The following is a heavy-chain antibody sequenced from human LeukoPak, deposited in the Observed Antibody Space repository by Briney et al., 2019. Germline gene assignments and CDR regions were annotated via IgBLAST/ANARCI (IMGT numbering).Heavy chain of an antibody. V-gene: IGHV1-69*06. CDR3: ARTQEAGYSSGRYDSYYYYYMDV. Sequence: SVKVSCKASGGTFSSYAISWVRQAPGQGLEWMGGIIPIFGTANYAQKFQGRVTITADKSTSTAYMELSSLRSEDTAVYYCARTQEAGYSSGRYDSYYYYYMDVWGKGTTVTISS. J-gene: IGHJ6*03. CDR1: GGTFSSYA. D-gene: IGHD6-19*01. CDR2: IIPIFGTA.